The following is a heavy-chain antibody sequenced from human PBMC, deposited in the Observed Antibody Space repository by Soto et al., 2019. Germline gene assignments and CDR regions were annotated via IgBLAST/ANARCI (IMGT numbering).Heavy chain of an antibody. J-gene: IGHJ3*02. D-gene: IGHD3-3*02. Sequence: GGSLRLSCAASGFTFSSCGMHWVRQVPGKGLEWVAVISYDGSNKYYADSVKGRFTISRDNSKNTLYLQMSSLRADDTAVYYCAKELAIIGKGAFDMWGQGTMVTVSS. V-gene: IGHV3-30*18. CDR2: ISYDGSNK. CDR3: AKELAIIGKGAFDM. CDR1: GFTFSSCG.